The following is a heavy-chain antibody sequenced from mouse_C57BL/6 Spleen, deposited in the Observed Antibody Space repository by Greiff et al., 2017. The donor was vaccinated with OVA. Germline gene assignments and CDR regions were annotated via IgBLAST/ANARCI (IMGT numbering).Heavy chain of an antibody. Sequence: VQLQQSGPELVKPGASVKISCKASGYTFTDYYMNWVKQSHGKSLEWIGDINPNNGGTSYNQKFKGKATLTVDKSSSTAYMELRSLTSEDSAVYYCASGGYYYGSSYWGQGTTLTVSS. J-gene: IGHJ2*01. CDR2: INPNNGGT. CDR3: ASGGYYYGSSY. D-gene: IGHD1-1*01. V-gene: IGHV1-26*01. CDR1: GYTFTDYY.